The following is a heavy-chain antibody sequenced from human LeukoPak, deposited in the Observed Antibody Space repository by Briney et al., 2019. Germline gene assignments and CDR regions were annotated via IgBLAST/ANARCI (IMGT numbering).Heavy chain of an antibody. CDR2: ISGSGGST. Sequence: QPGGSLRLSCAASGFTFSSYAMSWVRQAPGKGLEWVSAISGSGGSTYYADSVKGRFTISRDNARNSLDLQMNSLRAEDTAIYYCARDGGRMDVWGKGTTVIVSS. CDR1: GFTFSSYA. J-gene: IGHJ6*04. CDR3: ARDGGRMDV. V-gene: IGHV3-23*01.